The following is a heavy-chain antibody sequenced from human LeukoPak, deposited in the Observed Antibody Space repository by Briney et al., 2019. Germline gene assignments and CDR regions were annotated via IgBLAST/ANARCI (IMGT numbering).Heavy chain of an antibody. V-gene: IGHV3-30*02. J-gene: IGHJ4*02. Sequence: GGSLRLSCAASGFTFSSYGMHWVRQAPGKGLEWVAFIRYDGSDKYYPDSVKGRFTISRDNSKNTLYLQMNSLRAEDTAVYYCATGITYYDYVWGSYPYYWGQGTLVTVSS. CDR1: GFTFSSYG. D-gene: IGHD3-16*02. CDR2: IRYDGSDK. CDR3: ATGITYYDYVWGSYPYY.